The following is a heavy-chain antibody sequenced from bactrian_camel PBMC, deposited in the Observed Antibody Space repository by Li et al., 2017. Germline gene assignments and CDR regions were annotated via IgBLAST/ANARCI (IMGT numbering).Heavy chain of an antibody. J-gene: IGHJ4*01. V-gene: IGHV3S53*01. D-gene: IGHD1*01. CDR3: VAAGSPRNSLAQNY. Sequence: HVQLVESGGGSVQAGGSLRLSCRFSSSTNDEHCMGWFRQVPGKEREAVAGIDSDGRTSYTDAVMDRFTISRDNVKNMMYLGMNSLKPDDTAMYYCVAAGSPRNSLAQNYWGQGTQVTVS. CDR2: IDSDGRT. CDR1: SSTNDEHC.